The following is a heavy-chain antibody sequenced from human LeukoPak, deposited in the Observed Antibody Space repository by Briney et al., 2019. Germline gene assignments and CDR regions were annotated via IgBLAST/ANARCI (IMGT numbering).Heavy chain of an antibody. CDR1: GFTFSDYY. D-gene: IGHD7-27*01. Sequence: GGSLRLSCAASGFTFSDYYMSWIRQAPGKGLEWVSYISSSSSYTNYADSVKGRFTISRDNAKNSVYLQMNSLRAEDTAVYYCARDRDWGSYFDSWGQGTLVTVSS. J-gene: IGHJ4*02. CDR3: ARDRDWGSYFDS. V-gene: IGHV3-11*05. CDR2: ISSSSSYT.